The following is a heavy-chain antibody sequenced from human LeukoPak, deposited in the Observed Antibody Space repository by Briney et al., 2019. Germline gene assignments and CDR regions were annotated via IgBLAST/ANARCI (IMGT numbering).Heavy chain of an antibody. V-gene: IGHV4-59*01. J-gene: IGHJ4*02. CDR1: GGSISSYY. D-gene: IGHD3-22*01. Sequence: ASETLSLTCTVSGGSISSYYWSWIRQPPGKGLEWIGYIYYSGSTNYNPSLKGRVTISVDTSKNQFSLKLSSVTAADTAVYYCARGDTMILDYWGQGTLVTVSS. CDR3: ARGDTMILDY. CDR2: IYYSGST.